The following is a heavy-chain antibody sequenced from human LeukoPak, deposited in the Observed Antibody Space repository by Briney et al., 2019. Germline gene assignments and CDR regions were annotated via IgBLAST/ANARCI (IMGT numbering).Heavy chain of an antibody. D-gene: IGHD4-17*01. CDR1: GGSISSSSYY. J-gene: IGHJ4*02. Sequence: SETLSLTCTVSGGSISSSSYYWGWIRQPPGKGPEWIGRIYYSGSTYYNPSLKSRVTISVDTSKNQFSLKLSSVTAADTAVYYCARLLRRNYFDYWGQGTLVTVSS. CDR2: IYYSGST. CDR3: ARLLRRNYFDY. V-gene: IGHV4-39*01.